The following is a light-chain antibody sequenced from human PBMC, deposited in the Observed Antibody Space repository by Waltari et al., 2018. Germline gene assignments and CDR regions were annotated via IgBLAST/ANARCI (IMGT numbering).Light chain of an antibody. J-gene: IGKJ2*01. CDR3: QQYGSSILYT. CDR1: QSLTKRY. V-gene: IGKV3-20*01. CDR2: GAS. Sequence: VLTQSPDTLSLSPGERATVSCRASQSLTKRYLAWYQQKPGQAPRLLIYGASSRAAGIPDRFSGSRSWTDFTLTISRLEHEDFAVYYCQQYGSSILYTFGQGTKLEIK.